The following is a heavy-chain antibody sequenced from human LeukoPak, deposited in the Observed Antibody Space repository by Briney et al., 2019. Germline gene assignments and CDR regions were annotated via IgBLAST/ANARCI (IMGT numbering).Heavy chain of an antibody. CDR1: GGSISSYY. D-gene: IGHD6-6*01. V-gene: IGHV4-59*12. Sequence: PSETLSLTCTVSGGSISSYYWSWIRQPPGKGLEWIGYIYYSGSTNYNPSLKSRVTISVDTSKNQFSLKLSSVTAADTAVYYCAREFRQAYSSSSRGFLPKTTNSFNLSPFDPWGQGTLVTVSS. CDR3: AREFRQAYSSSSRGFLPKTTNSFNLSPFDP. J-gene: IGHJ5*02. CDR2: IYYSGST.